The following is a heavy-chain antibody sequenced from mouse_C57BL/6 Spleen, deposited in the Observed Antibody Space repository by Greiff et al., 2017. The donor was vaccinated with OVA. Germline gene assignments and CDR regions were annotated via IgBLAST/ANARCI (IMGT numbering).Heavy chain of an antibody. CDR2: IWRGGST. CDR1: GFSLTSYG. Sequence: VQLQQSGPGLVQPSQSLSITCTVSGFSLTSYGVHWVRQSPGKGLEWLGVIWRGGSTDYNAAFMSRLSITKDNSKSQVFFKMNSLQADDTAIYYCAKTLSTTVPWGFDVWGTGTTVTVSS. V-gene: IGHV2-5*01. J-gene: IGHJ1*03. CDR3: AKTLSTTVPWGFDV. D-gene: IGHD1-1*01.